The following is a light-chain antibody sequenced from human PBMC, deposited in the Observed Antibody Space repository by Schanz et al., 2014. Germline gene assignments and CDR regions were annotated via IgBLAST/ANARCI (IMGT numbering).Light chain of an antibody. J-gene: IGKJ2*01. CDR2: GAS. V-gene: IGKV3-15*01. CDR1: QSVSNN. CDR3: QQYNGWPYT. Sequence: EVVMTQSPATLSASPGERVTLSCRASQSVSNNYLAWYQQKPGQAPRLLIYGASTRATGIPARFSGSGSGTEFTLTISSLQSEDFAVYYCQQYNGWPYTFGQGTKLEIK.